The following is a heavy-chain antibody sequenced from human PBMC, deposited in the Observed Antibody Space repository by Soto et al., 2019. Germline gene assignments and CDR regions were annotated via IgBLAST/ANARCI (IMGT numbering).Heavy chain of an antibody. CDR1: GGSISSNY. CDR2: VYNSGST. D-gene: IGHD6-13*01. J-gene: IGHJ4*02. Sequence: TSETLSLTCTVSGGSISSNYWTWIRQPPGKGLEWIGYVYNSGSTNYNPSLKSRVTISEDTSKSQFSLKVNSMTAADTAVYYCARYRREAVAGYTLDNWGQGILVTVSS. CDR3: ARYRREAVAGYTLDN. V-gene: IGHV4-59*01.